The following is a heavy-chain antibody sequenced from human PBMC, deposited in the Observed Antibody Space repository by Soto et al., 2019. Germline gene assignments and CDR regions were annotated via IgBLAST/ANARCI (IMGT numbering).Heavy chain of an antibody. V-gene: IGHV3-11*05. J-gene: IGHJ4*02. CDR2: IDSSTKYT. D-gene: IGHD3-22*01. Sequence: GGSLILSCEASGFTFRDYYMTWFRQAPGKGLEWLSYIDSSTKYTNYADSVKGRFTISRDNAKNSLYLQMNSLRADDTAVYYCAQEYDSSGYYPDYWGQGTLVTVSS. CDR3: AQEYDSSGYYPDY. CDR1: GFTFRDYY.